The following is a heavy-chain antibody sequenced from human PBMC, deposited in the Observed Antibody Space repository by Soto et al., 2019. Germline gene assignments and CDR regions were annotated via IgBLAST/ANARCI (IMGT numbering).Heavy chain of an antibody. CDR2: IYYSGST. V-gene: IGHV4-39*01. D-gene: IGHD6-19*01. Sequence: QLQLQESGPGLVKPSETLSLTCTVSGGSISSSSYYWGWIRQPPGKGLEWIGSIYYSGSTYYNPSLKSRVTISVDTSKNQFSLKLSSVTAADTAVYYCARHTKPWLGHYFDYWGQGTLVTVSS. J-gene: IGHJ4*02. CDR3: ARHTKPWLGHYFDY. CDR1: GGSISSSSYY.